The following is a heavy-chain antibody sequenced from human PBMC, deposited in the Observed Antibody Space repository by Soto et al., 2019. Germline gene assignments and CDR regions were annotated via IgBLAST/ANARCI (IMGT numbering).Heavy chain of an antibody. CDR1: GLTFSDHY. CDR2: IKSKAYGYIT. Sequence: EVQLVESGGGLVQPGGSLRLSCAASGLTFSDHYMDWVRQAPGKGLEWVGRIKSKAYGYITDYAASVKGRFTISRDDSKTSLYLQMNSLKTEDTAVYYCASRKGPTEGMAVWGQGTTVTVSS. J-gene: IGHJ6*02. CDR3: ASRKGPTEGMAV. V-gene: IGHV3-72*01. D-gene: IGHD4-17*01.